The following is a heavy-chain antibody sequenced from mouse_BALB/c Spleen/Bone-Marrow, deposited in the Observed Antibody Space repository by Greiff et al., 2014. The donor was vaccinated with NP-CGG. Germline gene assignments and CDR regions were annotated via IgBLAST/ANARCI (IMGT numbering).Heavy chain of an antibody. CDR1: GYNFTSYW. CDR3: ARDVNWPFAY. D-gene: IGHD4-1*01. CDR2: IYPGSGGN. V-gene: IGHV1-55*01. J-gene: IGHJ3*01. Sequence: VQLQQSGAEFVKPGTSVKLSCKASGYNFTSYWINWVKLRPGKGLEWIGDIYPGSGGNHKNEKFKTKATLTVDTSSSTAYMQLSILASEDSALYYCARDVNWPFAYWGQGTLVTVSA.